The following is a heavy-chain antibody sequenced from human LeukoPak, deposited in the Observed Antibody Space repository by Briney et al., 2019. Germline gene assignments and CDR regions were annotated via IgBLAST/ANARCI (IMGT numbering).Heavy chain of an antibody. CDR1: GGSISSSSYY. CDR2: IYYSGST. CDR3: AREKMYYYDSSGPPPAGYFDY. V-gene: IGHV4-39*07. D-gene: IGHD3-22*01. J-gene: IGHJ4*02. Sequence: SETLSLTCTVSGGSISSSSYYWGWIRQPPGKGLEWIGSIYYSGSTYYNPSLKSRVTISVDTSKNQFSLKLSSVTAADTAVYYCAREKMYYYDSSGPPPAGYFDYWGQGTLVTVSS.